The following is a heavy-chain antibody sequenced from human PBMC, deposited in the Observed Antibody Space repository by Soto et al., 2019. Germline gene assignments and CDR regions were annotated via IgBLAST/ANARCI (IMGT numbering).Heavy chain of an antibody. CDR2: IYYSGST. J-gene: IGHJ5*02. Sequence: TSETLSLTCTVSGGSISSGDHYWSWIRQPPGKGLEWIGYIYYSGSTYYNPSLKSRVTISVDTSKNQFSLKLSSVTAADTAVYYCARGISCSVGSCYSGYNWFDPWGQGTLVTVSS. D-gene: IGHD2-15*01. V-gene: IGHV4-30-4*01. CDR1: GGSISSGDHY. CDR3: ARGISCSVGSCYSGYNWFDP.